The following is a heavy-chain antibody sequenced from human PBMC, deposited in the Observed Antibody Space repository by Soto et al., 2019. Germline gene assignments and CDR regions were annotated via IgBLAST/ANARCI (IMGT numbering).Heavy chain of an antibody. D-gene: IGHD3-3*01. CDR2: IYHSGST. CDR3: ARATIFGPDNNWFDP. V-gene: IGHV4-30-2*01. Sequence: NPSETLSLTCAVSGGSISSGGYSWSWIRQPPGKGLEWIGYIYHSGSTYYNPSLKSRVTISVDRSKNQFSLKLSSVTAADTAVYYCARATIFGPDNNWFDPWGQGTLVTVSS. CDR1: GGSISSGGYS. J-gene: IGHJ5*02.